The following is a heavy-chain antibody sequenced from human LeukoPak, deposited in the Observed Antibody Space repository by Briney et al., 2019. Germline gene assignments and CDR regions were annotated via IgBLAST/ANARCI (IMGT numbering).Heavy chain of an antibody. D-gene: IGHD3-10*01. V-gene: IGHV4-39*01. CDR3: ARGVAVLNAFDI. CDR2: IYYSGNT. Sequence: SETRSLTCTVSGDSIRSGSYNWGWIRQPPGKGLEWIGSIYYSGNTFYNPSLKSRVTISVDSSKNQFSLKLNFVTAADTAVYYCARGVAVLNAFDIWGQGTMVTVS. J-gene: IGHJ3*02. CDR1: GDSIRSGSYN.